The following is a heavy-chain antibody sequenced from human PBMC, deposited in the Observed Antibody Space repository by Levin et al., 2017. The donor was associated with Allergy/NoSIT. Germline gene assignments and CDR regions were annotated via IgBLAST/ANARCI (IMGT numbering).Heavy chain of an antibody. J-gene: IGHJ4*02. Sequence: GGSLRLSCAASGFTFSSYAMSWVRQAPGKGLEWVSAISGSGGSTYYADSVKGRFTISRDNSKNTLYLQMNSLRAEDTAVYYGAKTSGDYGPHYFDYWGQGTLVTVSA. D-gene: IGHD4-17*01. CDR1: GFTFSSYA. V-gene: IGHV3-23*01. CDR2: ISGSGGST. CDR3: AKTSGDYGPHYFDY.